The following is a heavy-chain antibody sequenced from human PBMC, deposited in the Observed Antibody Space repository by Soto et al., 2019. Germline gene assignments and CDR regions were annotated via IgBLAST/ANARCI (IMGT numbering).Heavy chain of an antibody. CDR2: LSSGGCTT. CDR1: GFTFSSYW. V-gene: IGHV3-74*01. Sequence: EVQLVESGGGLVQPGGSLRLSCVASGFTFSSYWVHWVRQAPGKGLVWVSRLSSGGCTTSYADSVKGRSTISRDNPKNHLYLQQNRVRAEDTAVYYCARGPGYICYDYPDYGGQGTLVTVFS. J-gene: IGHJ4*02. CDR3: ARGPGYICYDYPDY. D-gene: IGHD5-12*01.